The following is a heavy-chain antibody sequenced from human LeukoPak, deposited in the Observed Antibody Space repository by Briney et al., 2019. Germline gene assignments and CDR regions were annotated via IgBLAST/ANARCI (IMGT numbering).Heavy chain of an antibody. CDR2: IWYDGSNK. CDR3: AREIKEGSSWDPYYFDY. J-gene: IGHJ4*02. CDR1: GFSFSRFA. D-gene: IGHD6-13*01. V-gene: IGHV3-33*01. Sequence: PGGSLRLSCAASGFSFSRFAMHWVRQAPGKGLEWAAVIWYDGSNKYYADSVKGRFTISRDNSKNTLYLQMNSLRAEDTAVYYCAREIKEGSSWDPYYFDYWGQGTLVTVSS.